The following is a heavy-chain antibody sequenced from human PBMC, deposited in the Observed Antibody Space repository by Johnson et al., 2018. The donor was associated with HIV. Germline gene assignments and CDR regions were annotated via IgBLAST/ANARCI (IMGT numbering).Heavy chain of an antibody. CDR3: AKDRNYDMLRI. Sequence: QMLLVESVGGVAQPGGSLRLSCVASGFTFSSYGMHWVRQAPGKGLEWVAFIRNDGSKKYYADSVKGRFTISRDNAKNTLYLQMNSLRAEDTAVYYCAKDRNYDMLRIWGQGTVVTVSS. D-gene: IGHD3-9*01. CDR2: IRNDGSKK. CDR1: GFTFSSYG. V-gene: IGHV3-30*02. J-gene: IGHJ3*02.